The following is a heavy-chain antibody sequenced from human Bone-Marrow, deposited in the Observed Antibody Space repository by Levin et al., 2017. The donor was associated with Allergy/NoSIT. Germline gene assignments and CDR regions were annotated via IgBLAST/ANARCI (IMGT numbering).Heavy chain of an antibody. Sequence: GGSLRLSCAASGFRVSDYVMNWVRQAPGKGLEWVSVISGSGDNTYYADSVKGRFTISRDASKNTLYLQMNSLSAEDTAIYYCVRTPGAIVVTPYFDYWGQGTLVTVSS. CDR2: ISGSGDNT. CDR1: GFRVSDYV. V-gene: IGHV3-23*01. J-gene: IGHJ4*02. CDR3: VRTPGAIVVTPYFDY. D-gene: IGHD2-21*01.